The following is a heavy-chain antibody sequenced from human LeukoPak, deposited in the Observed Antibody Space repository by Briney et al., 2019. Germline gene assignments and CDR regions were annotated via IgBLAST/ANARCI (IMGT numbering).Heavy chain of an antibody. J-gene: IGHJ4*02. CDR2: IKRKTDGGTT. Sequence: GGSLRLSCAASGFTFSTYWMSWVRQAPGKGLEWVGRIKRKTDGGTTDYAAPVKGRFTISRDDSKNTMYLQMNSLNTEDTAVYYCTITVATSIDYWGQGTLVTVSS. V-gene: IGHV3-15*01. CDR3: TITVATSIDY. CDR1: GFTFSTYW. D-gene: IGHD5-12*01.